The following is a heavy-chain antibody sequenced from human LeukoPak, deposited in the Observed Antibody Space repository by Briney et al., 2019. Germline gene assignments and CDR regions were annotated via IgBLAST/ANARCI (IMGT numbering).Heavy chain of an antibody. V-gene: IGHV3-23*01. Sequence: GGSLRLSCAASGFTFSSYAMSWVRQAPGKGLEWVSAISGSGGSTYYADSVKGRFTISRDNSKNMLYLQMNSLRAEDTAVYYCAKALLSYYGTLDYWGQGTLVTVSS. CDR1: GFTFSSYA. D-gene: IGHD3-10*01. CDR3: AKALLSYYGTLDY. CDR2: ISGSGGST. J-gene: IGHJ4*02.